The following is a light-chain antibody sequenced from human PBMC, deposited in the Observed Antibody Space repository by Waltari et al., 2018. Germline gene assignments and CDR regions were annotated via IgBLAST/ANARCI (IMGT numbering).Light chain of an antibody. CDR2: GKT. V-gene: IGLV3-19*01. CDR1: SLRSYY. Sequence: SSELTQDPAVSVALGQTVRLTCQGDSLRSYYATWYQQKPGQAPVLVIYGKTNRPSGIPDRFSGSSSGNTASLTITGAQAEDEADYYCNSRDSSGNHLVFGGGTKLTVL. J-gene: IGLJ2*01. CDR3: NSRDSSGNHLV.